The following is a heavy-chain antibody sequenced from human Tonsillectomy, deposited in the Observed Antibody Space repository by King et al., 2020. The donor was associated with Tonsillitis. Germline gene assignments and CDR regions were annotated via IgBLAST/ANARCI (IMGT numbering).Heavy chain of an antibody. CDR1: GGTFSSYA. D-gene: IGHD1-1*01. CDR2: IIPIFGTA. V-gene: IGHV1-69*01. J-gene: IGHJ6*02. Sequence: QLVQSGAEVKKPGSSVKVSCKASGGTFSSYAISWVRQAPGQGLEWMGGIIPIFGTANYAQKFQGRVTITADESTSTAYMELSSLRSEDTAVYYCATLAGLERREALIYGMDVWGQGTTVTVSS. CDR3: ATLAGLERREALIYGMDV.